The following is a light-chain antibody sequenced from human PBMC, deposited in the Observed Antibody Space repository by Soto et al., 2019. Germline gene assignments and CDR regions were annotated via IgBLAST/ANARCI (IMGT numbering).Light chain of an antibody. Sequence: QSALTQPASVSGSPGQSITISCTGIISDVDVYTYVSWYQQYPGKAPKVLIYEVNNRPSGVSYRFSGSKSGNTASLTISGLQTEDEADYYCASYTSNTTPVVFGGGTQLTVL. CDR1: ISDVDVYTY. V-gene: IGLV2-14*01. CDR2: EVN. J-gene: IGLJ3*02. CDR3: ASYTSNTTPVV.